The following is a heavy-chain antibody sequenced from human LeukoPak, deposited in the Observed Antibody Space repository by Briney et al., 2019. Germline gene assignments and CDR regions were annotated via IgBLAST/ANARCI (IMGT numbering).Heavy chain of an antibody. CDR1: GFTVSSYY. Sequence: GGSLRLSCAASGFTVSSYYMSWVRQAPGKGPEWLSVIYTAGFTHYADSVKGRFTISRDNSRNTLYLQMDSLRGEDTAIYYCARDVGVIAVDLDHWGQGTLVTVSS. J-gene: IGHJ5*02. CDR2: IYTAGFT. D-gene: IGHD3-10*01. V-gene: IGHV3-53*01. CDR3: ARDVGVIAVDLDH.